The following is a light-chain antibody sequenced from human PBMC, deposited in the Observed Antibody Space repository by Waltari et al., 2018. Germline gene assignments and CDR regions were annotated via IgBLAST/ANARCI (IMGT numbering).Light chain of an antibody. Sequence: EIVLTQSPATLPSSPGETATLPCRASQSVGTSLAWYQQKPGQAPRILIWDASNRARGTPARFSGSGSGTDFTLTISGLEPEDFAVYYCQQRSNWPPELTFGGGTKVEIK. J-gene: IGKJ4*01. V-gene: IGKV3-11*01. CDR3: QQRSNWPPELT. CDR2: DAS. CDR1: QSVGTS.